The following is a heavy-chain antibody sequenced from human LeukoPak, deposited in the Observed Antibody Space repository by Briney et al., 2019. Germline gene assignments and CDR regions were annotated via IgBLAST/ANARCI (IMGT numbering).Heavy chain of an antibody. CDR2: ISGYNGNT. CDR1: SYSFNRYG. V-gene: IGHV1-18*01. D-gene: IGHD5-12*01. CDR3: ARSGRGTYYYFDL. J-gene: IGHJ4*02. Sequence: ASVKVSCKASSYSFNRYGISWVRQAPGQGLEWMGWISGYNGNTNYAQKFLGRVSMTADTSTSTPYMELRSLTSDDTAVYYCARSGRGTYYYFDLWGQGTLVTVSS.